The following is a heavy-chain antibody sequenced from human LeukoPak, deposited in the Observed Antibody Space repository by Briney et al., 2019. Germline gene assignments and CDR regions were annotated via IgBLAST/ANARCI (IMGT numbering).Heavy chain of an antibody. D-gene: IGHD2-2*01. J-gene: IGHJ4*02. CDR3: ASPDCSSTSCLAGSH. CDR1: GYSFTSYW. CDR2: IYPGDSDT. Sequence: GESLKISCKGSGYSFTSYWIGWVRQMPGKGLEWMGIIYPGDSDTRYSPSFQGQVTISADKSISTAYLQWSSLKAPDTAMYYCASPDCSSTSCLAGSHWGQGTLVTVSS. V-gene: IGHV5-51*01.